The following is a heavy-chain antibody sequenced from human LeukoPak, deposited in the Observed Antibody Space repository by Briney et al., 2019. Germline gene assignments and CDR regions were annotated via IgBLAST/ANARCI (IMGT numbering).Heavy chain of an antibody. D-gene: IGHD2-21*02. J-gene: IGHJ4*02. Sequence: ASVKVSCKASGYTFTSYDINWVRQATGQGLEWMGWMNPNSGNTGYAQKFQGRVTMTRNTSISTAYMELSSPRSEDTAVYYCARGRGAYCGGDCYSGDYWGQGTLVTVSS. CDR1: GYTFTSYD. CDR2: MNPNSGNT. CDR3: ARGRGAYCGGDCYSGDY. V-gene: IGHV1-8*01.